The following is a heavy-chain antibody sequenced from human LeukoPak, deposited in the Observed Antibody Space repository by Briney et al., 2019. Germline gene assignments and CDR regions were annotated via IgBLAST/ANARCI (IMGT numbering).Heavy chain of an antibody. D-gene: IGHD2-15*01. J-gene: IGHJ4*02. Sequence: GGSLGLSCAASGFTFSSYSMNWVRQAPGKGLEWVSSISSSSSYIYYADSVKGRFTISRDNAKNSLYLQMNSLRAEDTAVYYCARGDQDIVVVVAATVFDYWGQGTLVTVSS. V-gene: IGHV3-21*01. CDR2: ISSSSSYI. CDR1: GFTFSSYS. CDR3: ARGDQDIVVVVAATVFDY.